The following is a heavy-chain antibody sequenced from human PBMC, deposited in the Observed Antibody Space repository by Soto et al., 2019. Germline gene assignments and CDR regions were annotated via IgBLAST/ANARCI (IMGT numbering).Heavy chain of an antibody. D-gene: IGHD3-3*01. CDR2: ISAYNGNT. CDR1: GYTFTSYG. J-gene: IGHJ6*03. Sequence: ASVKVSCKASGYTFTSYGISWVRQAPGQGLEWMGWISAYNGNTNYAQKLQGRVTMTTDTSTSTAYMELGSLRSDDTAVYYCARVRGYDFWSGYLSTPIFYYYYYMDVWGKGTTVTVSS. CDR3: ARVRGYDFWSGYLSTPIFYYYYYMDV. V-gene: IGHV1-18*01.